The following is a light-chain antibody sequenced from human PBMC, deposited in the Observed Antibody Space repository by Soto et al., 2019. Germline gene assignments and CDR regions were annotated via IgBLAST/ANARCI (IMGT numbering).Light chain of an antibody. V-gene: IGKV1-13*02. J-gene: IGKJ2*01. Sequence: AIPLTQSPSSLSASVGDRVTITCRASQGIGGALAWYQQKPGKAPKLLIYDASSLESGVPSRFSGSGPGTDFTLTISSLQPEDFATYYCQQFNSYPHTFGQGTKLEIK. CDR3: QQFNSYPHT. CDR2: DAS. CDR1: QGIGGA.